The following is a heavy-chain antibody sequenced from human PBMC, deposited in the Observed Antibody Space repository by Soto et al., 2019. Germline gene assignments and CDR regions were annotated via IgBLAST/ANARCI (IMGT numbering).Heavy chain of an antibody. J-gene: IGHJ4*02. Sequence: GGALRLSCAASGFTFSSYWMHWVRQAPGKGLVWVSRINSDGSSTSYADSVKGRFTISRDNAKNTLYLQMNSLRAEDTAVYYCAVAVAGPTAIGYWGQGTLVSVAS. V-gene: IGHV3-74*01. CDR2: INSDGSST. CDR1: GFTFSSYW. CDR3: AVAVAGPTAIGY. D-gene: IGHD6-19*01.